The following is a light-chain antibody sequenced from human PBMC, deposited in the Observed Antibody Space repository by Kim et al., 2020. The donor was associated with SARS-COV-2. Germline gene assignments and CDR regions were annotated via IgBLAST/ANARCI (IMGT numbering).Light chain of an antibody. CDR3: HQYNDWPPGDT. CDR1: QSVSNN. J-gene: IGKJ2*01. Sequence: EIVMTQSPATLSVSPGERATLTCRASQSVSNNLAWYQLKPGQAPRLLIYGASTRATGIPARFSGSGSGTDFTLTVSSLQSEDFAVYYCHQYNDWPPGDTFGQGTKLEIK. V-gene: IGKV3-15*01. CDR2: GAS.